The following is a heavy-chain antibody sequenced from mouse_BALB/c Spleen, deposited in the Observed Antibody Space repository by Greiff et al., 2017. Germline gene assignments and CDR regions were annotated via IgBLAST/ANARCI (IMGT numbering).Heavy chain of an antibody. D-gene: IGHD1-2*01. Sequence: EVKLVESGGDLVKPGGSLKLSCAASGFTFSSYGMSWVRQTPDKRLEWVATISSGGSYTYYPDSVKGRFTISRDNAKNTLYLQMSSLKSEDTAMYYCARHGLRLRGDYFDYWGQGTTLTVSS. CDR1: GFTFSSYG. J-gene: IGHJ2*01. V-gene: IGHV5-6*01. CDR3: ARHGLRLRGDYFDY. CDR2: ISSGGSYT.